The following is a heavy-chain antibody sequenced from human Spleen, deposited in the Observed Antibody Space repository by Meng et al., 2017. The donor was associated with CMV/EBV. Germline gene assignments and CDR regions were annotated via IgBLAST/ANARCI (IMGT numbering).Heavy chain of an antibody. CDR1: GFTFASYA. Sequence: SGFTFASYAMSGGRQAPGKGLEWVSSVSGSDDSTYYADSVKGRFTISRDNTKNRLYLQMNSLRAEDTAVYYCAKPAYDISGYYFFDYWGQGSLVTVSS. CDR3: AKPAYDISGYYFFDY. V-gene: IGHV3-23*01. CDR2: VSGSDDST. J-gene: IGHJ4*02. D-gene: IGHD3-22*01.